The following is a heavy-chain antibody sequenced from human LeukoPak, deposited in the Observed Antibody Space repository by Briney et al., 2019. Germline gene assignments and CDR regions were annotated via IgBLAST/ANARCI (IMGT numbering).Heavy chain of an antibody. V-gene: IGHV1-46*01. D-gene: IGHD3-22*01. Sequence: VASVKVSCKASGYTFTIYYMHWVRPAPGQGLEWMGIIDPSGGSTSYAQKFQGRVTMTRDTSTSTVYMELSSLRSEDRAVYYCARAYYYDSSGYPVYFDYWGQGTLVTVSS. CDR1: GYTFTIYY. CDR3: ARAYYYDSSGYPVYFDY. J-gene: IGHJ4*02. CDR2: IDPSGGST.